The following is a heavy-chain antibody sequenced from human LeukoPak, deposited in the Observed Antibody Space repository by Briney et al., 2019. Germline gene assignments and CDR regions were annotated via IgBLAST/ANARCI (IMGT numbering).Heavy chain of an antibody. CDR1: GGSISSYY. Sequence: SETLSLICTVSGGSISSYYWNWIRQPPGRGLEWIGYIYYSGNTNYNPSLKSRVTISVDTSKKQFSLRLSSVTAADTAVYYCARGDTTGSNYFDPWGQGTLVTVSS. D-gene: IGHD4/OR15-4a*01. CDR2: IYYSGNT. V-gene: IGHV4-59*01. J-gene: IGHJ5*02. CDR3: ARGDTTGSNYFDP.